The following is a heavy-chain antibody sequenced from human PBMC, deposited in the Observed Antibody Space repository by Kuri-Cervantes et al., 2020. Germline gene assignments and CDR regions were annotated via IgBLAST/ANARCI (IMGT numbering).Heavy chain of an antibody. V-gene: IGHV3-11*04. CDR3: ARLGIAAAGTPDDY. CDR2: ISSSGSSI. J-gene: IGHJ4*02. D-gene: IGHD6-13*01. CDR1: GFTFSDYY. Sequence: GGSLRLSCAASGFTFSDYYMSWIRQAPGKGLEWVSYISSSGSSIYYADSVKGRFTISRDNSKNTLYLQMNSLRAEDTAVYYCARLGIAAAGTPDDYWGQGTLVTVSS.